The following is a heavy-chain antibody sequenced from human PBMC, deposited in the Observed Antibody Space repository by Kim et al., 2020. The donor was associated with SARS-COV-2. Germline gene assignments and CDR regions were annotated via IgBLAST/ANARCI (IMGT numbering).Heavy chain of an antibody. V-gene: IGHV3-30-3*01. J-gene: IGHJ4*02. CDR2: ISYDGGNK. CDR3: ARSRSYSTSWFFDF. D-gene: IGHD6-13*01. CDR1: GFTGFTFSAYA. Sequence: GGSLRLSCAASGFTGFTFSAYAMHWVRQAPGKGLEWVTLISYDGGNKYYADSVGDRFTISRDNSKNTVYLQMNSLRTEDTAVYYCARSRSYSTSWFFDFWGQGTLVTVSS.